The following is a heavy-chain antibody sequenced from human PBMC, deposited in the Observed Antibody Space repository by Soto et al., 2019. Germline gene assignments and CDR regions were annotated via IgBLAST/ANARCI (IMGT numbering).Heavy chain of an antibody. D-gene: IGHD5-18*01. J-gene: IGHJ3*01. CDR1: GGSISRSPYS. V-gene: IGHV4-39*01. Sequence: QLHLQESGPGLVKPSETLSLSCIVSGGSISRSPYSWARLRQPPGQGLEWIGTIFYSGNIYYSASLQSRVSISVDTSKEQFSLKVRSVTAADTAVYYCARHAAARRADVVAFQVWGQGTPVTVSS. CDR3: ARHAAARRADVVAFQV. CDR2: IFYSGNI.